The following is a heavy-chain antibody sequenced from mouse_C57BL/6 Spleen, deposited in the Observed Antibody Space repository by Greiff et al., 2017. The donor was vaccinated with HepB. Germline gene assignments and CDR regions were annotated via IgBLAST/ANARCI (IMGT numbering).Heavy chain of an antibody. CDR1: GYTFTSYW. J-gene: IGHJ3*01. CDR2: IDPSDSET. V-gene: IGHV1-52*01. CDR3: ARGATVVANWFAY. D-gene: IGHD1-1*01. Sequence: QVQLQQSGAELVRPGSSVKLSCKASGYTFTSYWMHWVKQRPIQGLEWIGNIDPSDSETHYNQKFKDKATLTVDKSSSTAYMQLSSLTSEDSAVYYCARGATVVANWFAYWGQGTLVTVSA.